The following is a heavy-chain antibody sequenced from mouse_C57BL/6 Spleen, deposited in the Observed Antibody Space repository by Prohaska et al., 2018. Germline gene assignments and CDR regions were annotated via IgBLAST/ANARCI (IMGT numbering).Heavy chain of an antibody. D-gene: IGHD1-1*02. Sequence: PSHDMSWVRKTPEKRLELVAAINSDGGSTYYPDTMERRFIISRDNTKKTLYLQKSSLRSEETALYYCARHGWDAMDYWGQGTSVTVSS. V-gene: IGHV5-2*01. J-gene: IGHJ4*01. CDR3: ARHGWDAMDY. CDR1: PSHD. CDR2: INSDGGST.